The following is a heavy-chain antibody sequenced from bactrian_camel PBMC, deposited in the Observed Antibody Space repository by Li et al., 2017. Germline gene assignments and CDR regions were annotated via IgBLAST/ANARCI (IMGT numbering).Heavy chain of an antibody. V-gene: IGHV3S61*01. D-gene: IGHD3*01. CDR1: GLVYPFWS. J-gene: IGHJ4*01. CDR3: AAVAEGRTVEGGVSLWTLFESGY. CDR2: IDSRGTT. Sequence: HVQLVESGGGSVQAGGSLTLSCAASGLVYPFWSMAWFPQAPGKEREGVARIDSRGTTEYVDSVKGRFTVFKGNAGKTLYLQMNSLRPEDTAMYYCAAVAEGRTVEGGVSLWTLFESGYWGQGTQVTVS.